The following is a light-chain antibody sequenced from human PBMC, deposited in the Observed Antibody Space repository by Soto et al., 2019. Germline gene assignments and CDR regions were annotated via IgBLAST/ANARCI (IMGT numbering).Light chain of an antibody. CDR1: QRVDSY. CDR3: QQTYTSVAT. J-gene: IGKJ1*01. V-gene: IGKV1-39*01. Sequence: DIQVTQSPSSLSASVGDSVTLSCQTSQRVDSYIHWYQHQSGKPPKLLIYAASTLQDGVPSRFSGGRSGTAFSLIITRLQPGDSATYYCQQTYTSVATFGQGTKV. CDR2: AAS.